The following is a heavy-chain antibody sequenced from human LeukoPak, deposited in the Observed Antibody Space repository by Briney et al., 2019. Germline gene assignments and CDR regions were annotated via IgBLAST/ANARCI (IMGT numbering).Heavy chain of an antibody. CDR1: GFTFSSYS. J-gene: IGHJ4*02. D-gene: IGHD2-2*02. Sequence: PGGSLRLSCAASGFTFSSYSMNWVRQAPGKGLEWVSSISSSSSYIYYADSVKGRFTISRDNAKNSLYLQMNSLRAEDTAVYYCASTLHVVVPAAIGYFDYWGQGILVTVSS. V-gene: IGHV3-21*01. CDR2: ISSSSSYI. CDR3: ASTLHVVVPAAIGYFDY.